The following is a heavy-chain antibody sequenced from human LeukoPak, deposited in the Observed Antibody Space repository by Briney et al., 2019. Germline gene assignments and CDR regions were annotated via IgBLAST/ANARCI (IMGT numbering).Heavy chain of an antibody. Sequence: SETLSLTCTVSGGSISSSSYYWGWIRQPPGKGLEWIGSIYYSGSTYYNPSLKSRVTISVDTSKNQFSLKLSSVTAADTAVYYCARVVPATNYYYYYYMDVWGKGTTVTVSS. V-gene: IGHV4-39*07. CDR2: IYYSGST. J-gene: IGHJ6*03. D-gene: IGHD2-2*01. CDR1: GGSISSSSYY. CDR3: ARVVPATNYYYYYYMDV.